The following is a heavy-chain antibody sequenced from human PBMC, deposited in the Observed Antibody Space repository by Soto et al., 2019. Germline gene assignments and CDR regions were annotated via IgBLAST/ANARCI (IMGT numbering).Heavy chain of an antibody. Sequence: LSLTCTVSGGSISSGGYYWSWIRQHPGKGLEWIGYIYYSGSTYYNPSLKSRVTISVDTSKNQFSLKLSSVTAADTAVYYCARVPRYSSSSRFDYWGQGTLVTVSS. J-gene: IGHJ4*02. CDR1: GGSISSGGYY. V-gene: IGHV4-31*03. CDR2: IYYSGST. CDR3: ARVPRYSSSSRFDY. D-gene: IGHD6-6*01.